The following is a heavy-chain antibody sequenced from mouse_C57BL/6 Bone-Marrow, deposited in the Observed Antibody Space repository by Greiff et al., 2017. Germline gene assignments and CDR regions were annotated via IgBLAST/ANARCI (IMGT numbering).Heavy chain of an antibody. J-gene: IGHJ4*01. CDR3: ARGYDYDYAMDF. Sequence: EVQLQQSGPELVKPGASVKISCKASGYSFTDYNMNWVKQSNGKSLEWIGVINPNYGTTRYNQKFKGKATLTVDQSSSTAYMQLNSLTSEDSAVYDCARGYDYDYAMDFGGQGTSGTVSA. CDR2: INPNYGTT. D-gene: IGHD2-4*01. CDR1: GYSFTDYN. V-gene: IGHV1-39*01.